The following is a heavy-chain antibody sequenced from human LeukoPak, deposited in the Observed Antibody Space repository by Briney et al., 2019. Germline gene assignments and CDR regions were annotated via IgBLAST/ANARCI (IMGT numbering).Heavy chain of an antibody. J-gene: IGHJ4*02. D-gene: IGHD1-26*01. CDR2: ISSSSSYI. V-gene: IGHV3-21*01. CDR1: GFTFSSYS. CDR3: ARDWGELLGGYFDY. Sequence: GGSLRLSCAASGFTFSSYSMNWVRQAPGKGLEWVSSISSSSSYIYYADSVKGRFTISRDNAKNSLYLQMNSLRAEVTAVYYCARDWGELLGGYFDYWGQGTLVTVSS.